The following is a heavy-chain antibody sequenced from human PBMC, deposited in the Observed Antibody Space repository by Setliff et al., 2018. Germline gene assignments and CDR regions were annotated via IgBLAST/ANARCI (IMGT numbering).Heavy chain of an antibody. CDR3: ARGSRGFDY. Sequence: ASVKVSCKASGYTFTSYGLSWVRQAPGQGLEWMGRISVYNGNTNYGQKYQGRVAMTTDTSTNTVYMELSSLTSEDTAVYFCARGSRGFDYWGQGALVTVSS. J-gene: IGHJ4*02. V-gene: IGHV1-18*01. CDR2: ISVYNGNT. CDR1: GYTFTSYG.